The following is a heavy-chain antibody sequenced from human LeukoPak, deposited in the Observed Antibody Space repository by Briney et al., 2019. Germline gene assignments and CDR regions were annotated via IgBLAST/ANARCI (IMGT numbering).Heavy chain of an antibody. Sequence: PSETLSLTCTVSGGSISSSSYYWGWIRQPPGKGLEWIGSIYYSGSTYYNPSLKSRVTISVDTSKNQFSLKLSSVTAADTAVYYCARELSTSWHLDYWGQGTLVTVSS. J-gene: IGHJ4*02. D-gene: IGHD6-13*01. CDR2: IYYSGST. V-gene: IGHV4-39*02. CDR1: GGSISSSSYY. CDR3: ARELSTSWHLDY.